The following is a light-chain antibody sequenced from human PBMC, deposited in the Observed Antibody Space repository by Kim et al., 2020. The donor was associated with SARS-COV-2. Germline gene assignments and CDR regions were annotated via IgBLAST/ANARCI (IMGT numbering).Light chain of an antibody. Sequence: SPGEGATLSRRASHSATTTLAWYQQKPGQAPRLLIYGASIRASGIPARFSGSGSGTDFTLTISSLQSEDSAVYYSQEYNNRPTLSFGGGTKGESK. CDR1: HSATTT. J-gene: IGKJ4*01. V-gene: IGKV3D-15*01. CDR2: GAS. CDR3: QEYNNRPTLS.